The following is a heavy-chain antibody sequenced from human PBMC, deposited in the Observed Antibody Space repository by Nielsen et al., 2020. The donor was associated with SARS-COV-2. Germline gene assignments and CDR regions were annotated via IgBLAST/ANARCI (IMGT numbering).Heavy chain of an antibody. CDR2: INPSGGST. CDR1: GYTFTSYY. Sequence: ASVKVSCKASGYTFTSYYMHWVRQAPGQGLEWMGIINPSGGSTSYAQKFQGRVTMTRDTSTSTVYMELSSLRSEDTAVYYCARGGLRFLEWLHPQSDNWFDPLGQGTLVTVSS. J-gene: IGHJ5*02. V-gene: IGHV1-46*01. CDR3: ARGGLRFLEWLHPQSDNWFDP. D-gene: IGHD3-3*01.